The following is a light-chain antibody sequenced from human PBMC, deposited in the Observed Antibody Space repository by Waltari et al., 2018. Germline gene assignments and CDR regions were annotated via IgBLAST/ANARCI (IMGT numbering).Light chain of an antibody. CDR2: VNSDGSH. Sequence: QLVVTQSPSASASLGASVKLTCTLSSGHSSNVIAWLQQHPERGPRYLMKVNSDGSHSKGAEIPYRFSGSSSVAERYLTISNRQSEDEADYYCQTGGHGTWVFGGGTKLTVL. J-gene: IGLJ3*02. CDR3: QTGGHGTWV. CDR1: SGHSSNV. V-gene: IGLV4-69*01.